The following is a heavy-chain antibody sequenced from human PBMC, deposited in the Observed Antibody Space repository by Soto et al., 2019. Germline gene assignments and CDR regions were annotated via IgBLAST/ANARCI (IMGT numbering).Heavy chain of an antibody. D-gene: IGHD2-15*01. Sequence: EVQVLESGGGLVQPGGSLRLSCAASGFSFRSYAMGWVRQAPGKGLEWVSDISGSGGTIHYADSVKGRFTISRDNSKNTLYLQMNSQRVEDTAVYYCATDSLGGASVVPANFHYWGQGTLVTVSS. CDR3: ATDSLGGASVVPANFHY. V-gene: IGHV3-23*01. J-gene: IGHJ4*02. CDR2: ISGSGGTI. CDR1: GFSFRSYA.